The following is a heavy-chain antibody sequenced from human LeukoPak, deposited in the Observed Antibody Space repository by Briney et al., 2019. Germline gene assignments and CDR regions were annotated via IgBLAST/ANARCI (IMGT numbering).Heavy chain of an antibody. CDR3: AKAGGLVVLMVFAYFDY. J-gene: IGHJ4*02. D-gene: IGHD2-8*01. V-gene: IGHV3-23*01. CDR2: ISGSGGST. CDR1: GFTFSSYA. Sequence: GGSLRLSCAASGFTFSSYAMSWVRQAPGKGLEWVSAISGSGGSTYYADSVKGRFTISRDNSKNTLYLQMNSLRAEDTAVYYCAKAGGLVVLMVFAYFDYWGQGTLVTVSS.